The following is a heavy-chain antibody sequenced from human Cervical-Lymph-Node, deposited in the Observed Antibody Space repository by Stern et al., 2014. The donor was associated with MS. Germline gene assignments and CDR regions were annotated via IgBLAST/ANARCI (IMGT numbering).Heavy chain of an antibody. Sequence: QVQLVQSGGGVVQPGRSLRVSCAASGFSFSSYGMHWVRQTPGQGLEWAAVLGNDGKNKYYADAVKGRFNISRDNSESKVYLQMSSLRSEDTAIYFCAKDGTMGTPSGYFENWGLGTLVTVSS. D-gene: IGHD5-24*01. CDR1: GFSFSSYG. J-gene: IGHJ4*02. V-gene: IGHV3-30*18. CDR3: AKDGTMGTPSGYFEN. CDR2: LGNDGKNK.